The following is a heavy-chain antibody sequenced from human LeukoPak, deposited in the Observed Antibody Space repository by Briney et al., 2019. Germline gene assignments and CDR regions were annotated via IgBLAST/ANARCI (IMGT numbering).Heavy chain of an antibody. CDR3: ARKKPYYGMDV. CDR1: GGSISSYY. Sequence: SETLSLTCTVSGGSISSYYWSWIRQPPGEGLEWIGYIYYSGSTNYNPSLKSRVTISVDTSKNQFSLKLSSVTAADTAVYYCARKKPYYGMDVWGQGTTVTVSS. CDR2: IYYSGST. V-gene: IGHV4-59*08. J-gene: IGHJ6*02.